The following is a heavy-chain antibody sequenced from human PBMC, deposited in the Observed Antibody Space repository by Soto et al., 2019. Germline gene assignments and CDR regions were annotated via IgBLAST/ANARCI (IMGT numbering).Heavy chain of an antibody. CDR1: GYTFTTFW. Sequence: GESLKISCTGFGYTFTTFWISWVRQMPGKGLEWMGRIDPGDTYATYSPAFQGHVTISADKATSTTYLQWSSLKASDTAMYFCARIYCTTTTCDSWFDPWGQGTLVTVSS. J-gene: IGHJ5*02. CDR2: IDPGDTYA. V-gene: IGHV5-10-1*01. CDR3: ARIYCTTTTCDSWFDP. D-gene: IGHD2-2*01.